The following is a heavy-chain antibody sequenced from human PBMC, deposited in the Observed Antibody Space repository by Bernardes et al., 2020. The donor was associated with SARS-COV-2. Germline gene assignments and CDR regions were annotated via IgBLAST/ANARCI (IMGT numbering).Heavy chain of an antibody. V-gene: IGHV3-23*01. CDR3: ARSRDYGDFGGILRGYYFDY. D-gene: IGHD4-17*01. CDR2: LNTDGENT. J-gene: IGHJ4*02. Sequence: GSLRLSCVASGFAFSDFGMAWVRQAPGKGLEWVSTLNTDGENTHYADSVKGRFTISRDNSKNMLYLQMNSLRAEDTAVYYCARSRDYGDFGGILRGYYFDYWGQGTLVTVSS. CDR1: GFAFSDFG.